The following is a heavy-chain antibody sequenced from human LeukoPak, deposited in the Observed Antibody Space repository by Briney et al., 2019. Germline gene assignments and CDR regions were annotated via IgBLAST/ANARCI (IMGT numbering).Heavy chain of an antibody. CDR1: RFTFSSYA. D-gene: IGHD2-2*01. Sequence: PGGSLRLSCAASRFTFSSYAMSWVRQAPGKGLEWVSAISGSGGSTYYADSVKGRFTISRDNSKNTLYLQMNSLRAEDTAVYYCAKSLGWVVPAATFYYYGMDVWGQGTTVTVSS. J-gene: IGHJ6*02. V-gene: IGHV3-23*01. CDR2: ISGSGGST. CDR3: AKSLGWVVPAATFYYYGMDV.